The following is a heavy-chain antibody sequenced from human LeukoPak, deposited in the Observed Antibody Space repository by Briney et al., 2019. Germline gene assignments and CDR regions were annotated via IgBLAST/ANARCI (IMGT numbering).Heavy chain of an antibody. CDR3: ARSRITMVRGVIDNYFDY. CDR1: GGSINSYY. D-gene: IGHD3-10*01. CDR2: IYYSGST. V-gene: IGHV4-59*01. J-gene: IGHJ4*02. Sequence: SETLSLTCTVSGGSINSYYWSWIRQPPGKGLEWIGYIYYSGSTNYNPSLKSRVTISVDTSKNQFSLKLSSVTAADTAVYYCARSRITMVRGVIDNYFDYWGQGTLVTVSS.